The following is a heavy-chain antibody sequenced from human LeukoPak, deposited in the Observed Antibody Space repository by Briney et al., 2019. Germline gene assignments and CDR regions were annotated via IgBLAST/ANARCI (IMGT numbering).Heavy chain of an antibody. Sequence: PGGSLRLSCAASGFTFSSYSMNWVRQAPGKGLEWVSSISSSSSYIYYADSVEGRFTISRDNAKNSLYLQMNSLRAEDTAVYYCARDRAGYYDSSGYYWDFDYWGQGTLVTVSS. D-gene: IGHD3-22*01. CDR2: ISSSSSYI. J-gene: IGHJ4*02. V-gene: IGHV3-21*01. CDR1: GFTFSSYS. CDR3: ARDRAGYYDSSGYYWDFDY.